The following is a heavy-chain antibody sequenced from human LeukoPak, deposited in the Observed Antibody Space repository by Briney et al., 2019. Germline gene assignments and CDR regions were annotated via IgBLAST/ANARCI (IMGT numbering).Heavy chain of an antibody. CDR1: GGSISSYY. CDR2: IYYSGST. Sequence: SETLSLTCTVSGGSISSYYWSWIRKPPGKGREWIGYIYYSGSTNSNPSLKSRVTISVDTSKNQFSLKLSSVTAADTAVYYCARIYSSDWLYYFDYWGQGTLVTVSS. D-gene: IGHD6-19*01. J-gene: IGHJ4*02. CDR3: ARIYSSDWLYYFDY. V-gene: IGHV4-59*08.